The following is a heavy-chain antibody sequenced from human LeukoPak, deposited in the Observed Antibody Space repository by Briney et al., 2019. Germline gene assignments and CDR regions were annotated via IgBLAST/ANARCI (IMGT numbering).Heavy chain of an antibody. D-gene: IGHD6-13*01. V-gene: IGHV1-2*02. J-gene: IGHJ6*03. CDR3: AGRGRAAAGHLASMDV. Sequence: PSVTVSRKGSGYTFTPYYMHWVGQPPAQGLEWVGLIHPYSGGTNYAQKFQGRVTLTRDTSSTTAYMELSGLRSDDTAVYDCAGRGRAAAGHLASMDVWGKGTTVTVSS. CDR1: GYTFTPYY. CDR2: IHPYSGGT.